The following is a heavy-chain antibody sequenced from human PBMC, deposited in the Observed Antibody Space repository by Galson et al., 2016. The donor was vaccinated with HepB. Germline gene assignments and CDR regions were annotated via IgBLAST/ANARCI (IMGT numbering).Heavy chain of an antibody. Sequence: SLRLSCAASGFTSDSYAMSWVRQAPGKGLEWVAVISFDGSNKYYADSVKGRFTISRDNSKNTLCLQMNSLRAEDTALYCCARSLAYGDYLDYWGQGTLVTVSS. D-gene: IGHD4-17*01. CDR2: ISFDGSNK. CDR3: ARSLAYGDYLDY. J-gene: IGHJ4*02. V-gene: IGHV3-30*03. CDR1: GFTSDSYA.